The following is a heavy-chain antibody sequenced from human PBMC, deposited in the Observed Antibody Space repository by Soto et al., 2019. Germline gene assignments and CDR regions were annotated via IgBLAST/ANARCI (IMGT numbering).Heavy chain of an antibody. CDR3: ARRRNMVRGVMRNNWFDP. CDR1: GGSISSGDYY. J-gene: IGHJ5*02. Sequence: QVQLQESGPGLVKPSQTLSLTCTVSGGSISSGDYYWSWIRQPPGKGLEWIGYIYYSGSTYYNPSLKSRVTISVDTSKNQFSLKLSSVTAADTAVYYCARRRNMVRGVMRNNWFDPWGQGTLVTVSS. V-gene: IGHV4-30-4*01. CDR2: IYYSGST. D-gene: IGHD3-10*01.